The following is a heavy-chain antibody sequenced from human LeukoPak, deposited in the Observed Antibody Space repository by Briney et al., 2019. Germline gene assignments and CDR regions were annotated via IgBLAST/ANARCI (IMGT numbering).Heavy chain of an antibody. D-gene: IGHD2-21*01. J-gene: IGHJ5*02. CDR2: IFHSGST. CDR1: GYSISSGYY. V-gene: IGHV4-38-2*01. CDR3: ARHHSPGAVVIASTSNWFDP. Sequence: SETLSLTCAVSGYSISSGYYWGWMRQPPGKGLEWIASIFHSGSTYYNLSLKSRVTISVDTSKNQYSLNLSSVTAADTAVYYCARHHSPGAVVIASTSNWFDPWGQGTLVIVSS.